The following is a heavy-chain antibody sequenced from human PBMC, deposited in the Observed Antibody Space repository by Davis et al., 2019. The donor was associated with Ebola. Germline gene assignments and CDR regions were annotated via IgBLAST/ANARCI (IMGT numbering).Heavy chain of an antibody. J-gene: IGHJ2*01. V-gene: IGHV1-18*04. CDR2: MSSYNGNT. D-gene: IGHD4-17*01. Sequence: AASVKVSCKASGYSYTSYGISWVRQAPGQGLEWMGWMSSYNGNTNYDQKFQGRVTMTTDTTTSTAYMELRSLRSDDTAVYYWARTRYGDYGYFDLWGRGTLVTVSS. CDR1: GYSYTSYG. CDR3: ARTRYGDYGYFDL.